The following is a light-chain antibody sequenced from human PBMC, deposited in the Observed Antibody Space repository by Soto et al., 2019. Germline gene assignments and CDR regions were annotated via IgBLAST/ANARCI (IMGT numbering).Light chain of an antibody. CDR3: QQYGTSFT. CDR2: GAS. CDR1: QSVSSRD. J-gene: IGKJ4*02. V-gene: IGKV3-20*01. Sequence: EIVLTQSPGTLSLSPGERATLSCRASQSVSSRDLAWYQQKPGQAPRLLIYGASSRATGIPDRFSGSGSGTDFTLIISRLEPEDFEVYYCQQYGTSFTCGGGTKVEIK.